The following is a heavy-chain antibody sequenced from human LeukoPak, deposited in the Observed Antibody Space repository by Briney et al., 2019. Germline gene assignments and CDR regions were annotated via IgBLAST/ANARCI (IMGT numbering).Heavy chain of an antibody. D-gene: IGHD1-14*01. CDR2: THPRDSDT. Sequence: RAGESLKISCKASGYDFINYWIGWVRQMPGKGLEWVGITHPRDSDTRYGQSFQGQVIISADKSISAAYLYWSTLKDSDTAMYYCARSGTVSPYAFDIWGQGTMVTVSS. CDR3: ARSGTVSPYAFDI. CDR1: GYDFINYW. J-gene: IGHJ3*02. V-gene: IGHV5-51*01.